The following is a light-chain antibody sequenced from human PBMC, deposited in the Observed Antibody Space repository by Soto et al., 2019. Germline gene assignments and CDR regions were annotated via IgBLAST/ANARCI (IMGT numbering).Light chain of an antibody. CDR2: GAS. CDR3: LHYGRSPPYT. CDR1: QRISSSY. Sequence: EIVLTQSPGTLSLSPGERATLSCRASQRISSSYLAWYQHKPGQAPRLLLYGASSRATGIPDMFSGSGSGTDFTLTISRLEPEDFAVYYCLHYGRSPPYTFGQVTKLEIK. J-gene: IGKJ2*01. V-gene: IGKV3-20*01.